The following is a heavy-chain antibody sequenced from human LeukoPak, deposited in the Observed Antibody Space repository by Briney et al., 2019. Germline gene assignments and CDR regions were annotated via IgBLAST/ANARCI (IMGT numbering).Heavy chain of an antibody. D-gene: IGHD5-12*01. V-gene: IGHV1-2*02. CDR3: ARDRYSGYDYHFDY. Sequence: ASVKVSCTASGYTFTGYYMHWVRQAPGQGLEWMGWINPNSGGTNYAQKFQGRVTMTRDTSISTAYMELSRLRSDDTAVYYCARDRYSGYDYHFDYWGQGTLVTVSS. CDR1: GYTFTGYY. J-gene: IGHJ4*02. CDR2: INPNSGGT.